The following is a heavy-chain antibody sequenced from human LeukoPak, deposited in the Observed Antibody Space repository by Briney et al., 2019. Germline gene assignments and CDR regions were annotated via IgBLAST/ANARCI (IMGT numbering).Heavy chain of an antibody. J-gene: IGHJ6*03. CDR1: GFTFSSYW. V-gene: IGHV3-74*01. Sequence: GGSLRLSCAASGFTFSSYWMHWVRHVPGKGLVWVSRINSDGSSRSYVDSVMGRFTISRDKAKNTLYLQLDSLRAEDTAVYYCARTYYYYYYMDVWGKGTTVTVSS. CDR2: INSDGSSR. CDR3: ARTYYYYYYMDV.